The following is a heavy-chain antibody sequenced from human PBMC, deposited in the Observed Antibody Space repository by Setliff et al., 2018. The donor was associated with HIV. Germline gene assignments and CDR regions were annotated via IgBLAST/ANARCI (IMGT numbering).Heavy chain of an antibody. CDR1: GGSFSGYY. V-gene: IGHV4-34*01. J-gene: IGHJ5*02. Sequence: SETLSLTCAVYGGSFSGYYWSWIRQPPGKGLEWIGEINHSGSTNYNPSLKSRVTISVDTSKNQFSLKLSSVTAADTAVYYCARGFGSLDPWGKGTLVTAPQ. CDR3: ARGFGSLDP. CDR2: INHSGST. D-gene: IGHD1-26*01.